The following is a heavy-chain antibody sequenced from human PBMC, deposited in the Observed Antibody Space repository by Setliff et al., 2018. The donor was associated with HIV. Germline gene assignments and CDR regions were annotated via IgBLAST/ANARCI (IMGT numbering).Heavy chain of an antibody. CDR2: FDPEHGKT. D-gene: IGHD7-27*01. CDR1: GYTLNEVS. CDR3: ATGTWGYDAFDI. J-gene: IGHJ3*02. Sequence: GASVKVSCKVSGYTLNEVSIHWVRQAPGKRPEWMGGFDPEHGKTIYAQKLQGRVTMTDDTSTDIASMELSSLRSEDTAVYYCATGTWGYDAFDIWGQGTLVTV. V-gene: IGHV1-24*01.